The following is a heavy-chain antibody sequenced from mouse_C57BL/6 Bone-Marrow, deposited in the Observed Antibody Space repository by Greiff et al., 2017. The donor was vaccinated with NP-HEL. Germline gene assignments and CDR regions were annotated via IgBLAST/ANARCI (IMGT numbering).Heavy chain of an antibody. CDR1: GFNIKDDY. Sequence: EVQGVGSGAELVRPGASVKLSCTVSGFNIKDDYMHWVKQRPEQGLEWIGWIDPENGDTEYASKFQGKATITADTSSNTAYLQLSSLTSEDTAVYYCTTGGSSPYAMDYWGQGTSVTVSS. CDR3: TTGGSSPYAMDY. J-gene: IGHJ4*01. V-gene: IGHV14-4*01. CDR2: IDPENGDT. D-gene: IGHD1-1*01.